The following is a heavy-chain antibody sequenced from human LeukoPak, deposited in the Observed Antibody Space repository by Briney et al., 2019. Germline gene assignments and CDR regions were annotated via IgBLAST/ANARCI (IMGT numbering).Heavy chain of an antibody. V-gene: IGHV1-46*01. J-gene: IGHJ4*02. CDR1: GYTFTPYY. Sequence: ASVKVSCKASGYTFTPYYLHWVRQAPGQGPKWMGLINPSGGITNYAQNFQGRVILTRDTSTSTVYMELSSLRSEDTAVYYCARGARDGYPQGNRWPYFDYWGQGTLVTVSS. CDR2: INPSGGIT. D-gene: IGHD5-24*01. CDR3: ARGARDGYPQGNRWPYFDY.